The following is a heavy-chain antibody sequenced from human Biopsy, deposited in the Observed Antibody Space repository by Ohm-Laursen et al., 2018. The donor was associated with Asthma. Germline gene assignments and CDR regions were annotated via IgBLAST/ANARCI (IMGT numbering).Heavy chain of an antibody. CDR2: INPNSGGT. D-gene: IGHD7-27*01. CDR1: GYTFIGYR. CDR3: ARGQKSPGDRWFDP. J-gene: IGHJ5*02. Sequence: GASVKVSCKTSGYTFIGYRIHWVRQAPGQGLEWMGRINPNSGGTNYAQKFQGRVTMTSDTSISTAYMELSRLRSDDTALYYCARGQKSPGDRWFDPWGQGTLVTVSS. V-gene: IGHV1-2*06.